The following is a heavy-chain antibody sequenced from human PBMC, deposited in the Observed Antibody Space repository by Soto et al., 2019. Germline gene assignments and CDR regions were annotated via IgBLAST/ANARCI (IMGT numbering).Heavy chain of an antibody. J-gene: IGHJ6*02. V-gene: IGHV1-69*13. CDR3: ARDTGIAAAGTVMDV. D-gene: IGHD6-13*01. CDR2: IIPIFGTP. Sequence: SVKVSCKASGGTFSSYGISWVRQAPGQGLEWMGGIIPIFGTPNYAQKFQGRVTITADESTSTAYVELTSLRSEDTAVYYCARDTGIAAAGTVMDVWGQGTTVTVSS. CDR1: GGTFSSYG.